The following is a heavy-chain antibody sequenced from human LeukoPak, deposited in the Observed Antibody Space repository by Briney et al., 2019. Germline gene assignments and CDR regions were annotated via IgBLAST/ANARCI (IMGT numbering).Heavy chain of an antibody. CDR3: AKHIVVVPAAQRGY. V-gene: IGHV3-23*01. CDR2: ISGSGGST. CDR1: GYTFTSYG. Sequence: SCKASGYTFTSYGISWVRQARGKGLEWVSAISGSGGSTYYADSVKGRFTISRDNSKNTLYLQMNSLRAEDTAVYYCAKHIVVVPAAQRGYWGQGTLVTVSS. D-gene: IGHD2-2*01. J-gene: IGHJ4*02.